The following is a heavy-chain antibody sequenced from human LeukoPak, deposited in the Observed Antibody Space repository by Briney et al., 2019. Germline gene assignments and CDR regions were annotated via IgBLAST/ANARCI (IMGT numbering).Heavy chain of an antibody. D-gene: IGHD6-19*01. CDR3: ARDHTIRGSGWLPYYYYYYGMDV. CDR2: INSXGXXX. J-gene: IGHJ6*02. V-gene: IGHV3-74*01. Sequence: QAPXXXXVWVXRINSXGXXXSYADSVKGRFTISRDNAKNTLYLQMNSLRAEDTAVYYCARDHTIRGSGWLPYYYYYYGMDVWGQGTTVTVSS.